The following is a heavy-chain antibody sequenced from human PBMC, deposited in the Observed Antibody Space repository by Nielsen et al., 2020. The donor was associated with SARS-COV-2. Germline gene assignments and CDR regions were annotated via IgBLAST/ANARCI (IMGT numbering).Heavy chain of an antibody. D-gene: IGHD6-13*01. Sequence: WVRQAPGKGLEWIGSIYYSGSTYYNPSLKSRVTISVDTSKNQFSLKLSSVTAADTAVYYCARQGRDSSSWYEYYYYYYGMDVWGQGTTVTVSS. J-gene: IGHJ6*02. V-gene: IGHV4-39*01. CDR3: ARQGRDSSSWYEYYYYYYGMDV. CDR2: IYYSGST.